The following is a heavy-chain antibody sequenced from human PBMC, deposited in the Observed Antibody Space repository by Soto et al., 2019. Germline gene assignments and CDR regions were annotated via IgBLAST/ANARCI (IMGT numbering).Heavy chain of an antibody. V-gene: IGHV3-7*01. D-gene: IGHD4-17*01. CDR1: GFTFRSSW. J-gene: IGHJ3*02. Sequence: PWWSLGLSCEASGFTFRSSWMSWVRQAPGKGLEWVSYIKPDGSETYYVDSVRGRFTISRDNAKNSLYLQMNSLRAEDTALYYCARDPSLGALDISSQGTWVIVSS. CDR3: ARDPSLGALDI. CDR2: IKPDGSET.